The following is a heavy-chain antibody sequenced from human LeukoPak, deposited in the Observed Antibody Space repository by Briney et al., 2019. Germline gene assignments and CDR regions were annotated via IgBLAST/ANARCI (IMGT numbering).Heavy chain of an antibody. CDR1: GYTFTSYG. CDR2: INTKTGTP. V-gene: IGHV7-4-1*02. Sequence: ASVKVSCKPSGYTFTSYGINWVRQAPGQGLEWMGWINTKTGTPTYAPGFTGRFVFLLDTSVSTAYLQISSLKADDAAVYYCARGGEGLVAPSYWGQGTLVTVSS. CDR3: ARGGEGLVAPSY. J-gene: IGHJ4*02. D-gene: IGHD3-16*01.